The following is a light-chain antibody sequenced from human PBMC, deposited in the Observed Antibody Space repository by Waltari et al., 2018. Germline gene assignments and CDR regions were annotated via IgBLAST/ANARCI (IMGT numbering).Light chain of an antibody. Sequence: QSALTQPASVSGSPGQSITISCTGTSSDVGGYNYVSWYQQHPGKAPKRMIYDVPNRPSGVSNACPGSKSGYTASLTISGLQAEDEADYYGNSYTSSNTVIFGGGTKLTVL. V-gene: IGLV2-14*03. CDR1: SSDVGGYNY. J-gene: IGLJ2*01. CDR2: DVP. CDR3: NSYTSSNTVI.